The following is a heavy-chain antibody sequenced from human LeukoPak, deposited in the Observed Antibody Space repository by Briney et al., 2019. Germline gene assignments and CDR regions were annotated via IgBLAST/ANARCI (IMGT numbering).Heavy chain of an antibody. V-gene: IGHV3-21*01. CDR3: ARASSDYSQSWFAP. Sequence: GGSLRLSCAASGFTFSSYSMNWVRQAPGKGLEWVSSISSSSSYIYYADSVKGRFTISRDNAKNSLYLQMNSLRAEDTAVYYCARASSDYSQSWFAPWGQGTLVTVSS. D-gene: IGHD4-17*01. J-gene: IGHJ5*02. CDR2: ISSSSSYI. CDR1: GFTFSSYS.